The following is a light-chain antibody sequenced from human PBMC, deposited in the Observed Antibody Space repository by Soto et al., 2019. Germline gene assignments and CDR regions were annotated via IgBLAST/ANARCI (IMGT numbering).Light chain of an antibody. Sequence: DIPMTQSPSTLSGSVGDRVTITCRASQTISSWLAWYQQKPGKAPKLLIYKASTLKSGVPSRFSGRGSGTEFTLTISSVQPDDFATYYCQHYNSYSEAFGQGTKVELK. J-gene: IGKJ1*01. CDR1: QTISSW. CDR2: KAS. CDR3: QHYNSYSEA. V-gene: IGKV1-5*03.